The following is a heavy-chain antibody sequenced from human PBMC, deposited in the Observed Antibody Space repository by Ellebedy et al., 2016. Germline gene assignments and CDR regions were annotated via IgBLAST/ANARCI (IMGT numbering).Heavy chain of an antibody. Sequence: GESLKISXSASGFTFSSYAMHWVRQAPGKGLEYVSAISSNGGSTYYADSVKGRFTISRDNSKNTLYLQMNSLRAEDTAVYYCARDGPGHAFDIWGQGTMVTVSS. CDR2: ISSNGGST. J-gene: IGHJ3*02. V-gene: IGHV3-64*04. CDR3: ARDGPGHAFDI. CDR1: GFTFSSYA.